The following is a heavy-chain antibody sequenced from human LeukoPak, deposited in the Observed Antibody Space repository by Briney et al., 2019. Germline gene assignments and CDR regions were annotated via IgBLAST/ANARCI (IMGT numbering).Heavy chain of an antibody. J-gene: IGHJ5*02. CDR1: GGSISSGSYY. CDR3: ARDSTYYDFWSGYYAAINWFDP. Sequence: SETLSLTCTVSGGSISSGSYYWRWIRQPAGKGLEWIGRIYTSGSTNYNPSLKSRVTISVDTSKNQFSLKLSSVTAADTAVYYCARDSTYYDFWSGYYAAINWFDPWGQGTLVTVSS. D-gene: IGHD3-3*01. CDR2: IYTSGST. V-gene: IGHV4-61*02.